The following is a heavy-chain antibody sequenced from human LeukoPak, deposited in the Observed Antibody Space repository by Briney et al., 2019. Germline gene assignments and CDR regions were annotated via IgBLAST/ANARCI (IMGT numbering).Heavy chain of an antibody. CDR1: DVSISNYY. Sequence: TSETLSLTCTVSDVSISNYYWTWIRQPAGKGLEWIGRLYIGRETGYNPSLKSRVTMSVDTSNSQFSLRLTSVTAADTATYYCARESRVLIGDGYYLDSWGPGTLITVSS. CDR2: LYIGRET. D-gene: IGHD3-3*01. J-gene: IGHJ4*02. CDR3: ARESRVLIGDGYYLDS. V-gene: IGHV4-4*07.